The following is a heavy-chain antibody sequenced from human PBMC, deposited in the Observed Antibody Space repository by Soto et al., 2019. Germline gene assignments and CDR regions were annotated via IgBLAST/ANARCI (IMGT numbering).Heavy chain of an antibody. D-gene: IGHD4-17*01. Sequence: QVQLQQWGAGLLKPSETLSLTCAVHGGSFSGYYWSWIRQPPGKGLEWIGEINHSGSTNYNPSLKSRVTISVDTSKNQFSLKLSSVTAADTAVYYCARGAVTTHGYYMDVWGKGTTVTVSS. CDR2: INHSGST. CDR3: ARGAVTTHGYYMDV. CDR1: GGSFSGYY. V-gene: IGHV4-34*01. J-gene: IGHJ6*03.